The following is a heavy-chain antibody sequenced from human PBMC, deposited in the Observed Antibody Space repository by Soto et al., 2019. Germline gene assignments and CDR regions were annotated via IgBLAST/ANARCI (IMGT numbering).Heavy chain of an antibody. V-gene: IGHV4-59*01. CDR2: IYYTGST. CDR1: GDSISSFY. CDR3: ARGFRSGWYGDYFDS. J-gene: IGHJ4*02. D-gene: IGHD6-19*01. Sequence: QVQLQESGPGLVKPSETLSLTCTVSGDSISSFYWSWIRQSPGRGLEWIGYIYYTGSTHYNPSLKSRLTISVDTSKNQFSLRLSSVTAADTAVYFCARGFRSGWYGDYFDSWGQGTLVTVSS.